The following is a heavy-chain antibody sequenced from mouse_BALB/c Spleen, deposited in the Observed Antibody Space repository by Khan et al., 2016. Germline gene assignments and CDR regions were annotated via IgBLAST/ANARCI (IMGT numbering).Heavy chain of an antibody. CDR2: ILPGSGST. V-gene: IGHV1-9*01. Sequence: QVRLQQSGAELMKPGASVKISCKATGYTFSSYWIEWVKQRPGHGLEWIGEILPGSGSTNYNEKFKGKATFTADTSSNTAYMQLSSLTSEDSAVYYCARGRYDKGFDYWGQGTTLTVSS. J-gene: IGHJ2*01. D-gene: IGHD2-14*01. CDR3: ARGRYDKGFDY. CDR1: GYTFSSYW.